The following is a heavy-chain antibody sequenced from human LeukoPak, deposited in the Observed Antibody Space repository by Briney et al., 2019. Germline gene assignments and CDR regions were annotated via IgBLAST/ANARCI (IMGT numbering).Heavy chain of an antibody. CDR3: AKLGGGYSSGSRGLYFDY. J-gene: IGHJ4*02. CDR2: ISYDGSNK. D-gene: IGHD6-19*01. V-gene: IGHV3-30*18. Sequence: PGGSLRLSCAASGFTFSSYGMHWVRQAPGKGLEWVAVISYDGSNKYYADSVKGRFTISRDNSKNTLYLQMNSLRAEDTAVYYCAKLGGGYSSGSRGLYFDYWGQGTLVTVPS. CDR1: GFTFSSYG.